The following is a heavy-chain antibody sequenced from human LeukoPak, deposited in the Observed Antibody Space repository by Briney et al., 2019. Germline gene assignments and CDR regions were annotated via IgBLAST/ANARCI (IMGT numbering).Heavy chain of an antibody. V-gene: IGHV4-59*01. CDR2: IYYSGST. D-gene: IGHD3-22*01. CDR1: GGSISSYY. Sequence: PSETLSLTCTVSGGSISSYYWSWIRQPPGKGLEWIGYIYYSGSTNYNPSLKSRVTISVDTSMNQFSLKLSSVTAADTAVYYCARSDYDSSGYIDYWGQGTLVTVSS. J-gene: IGHJ4*02. CDR3: ARSDYDSSGYIDY.